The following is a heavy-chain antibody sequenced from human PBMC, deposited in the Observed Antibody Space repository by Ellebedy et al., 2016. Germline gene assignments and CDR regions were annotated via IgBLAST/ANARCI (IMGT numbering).Heavy chain of an antibody. CDR3: ARDQTTVTGLNWFDP. J-gene: IGHJ5*02. CDR2: INHSGST. Sequence: SETLSLXXAVYGGSFSGYYWGWIRQPPGKGLEWIGEINHSGSTNYNPSLKSRVTISVDTSKNQFSLKLSSVTAADTAVYYCARDQTTVTGLNWFDPWGQGTLVTVSS. D-gene: IGHD4-17*01. CDR1: GGSFSGYY. V-gene: IGHV4-34*01.